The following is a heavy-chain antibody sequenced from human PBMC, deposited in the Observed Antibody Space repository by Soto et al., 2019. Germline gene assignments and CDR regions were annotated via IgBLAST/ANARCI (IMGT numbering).Heavy chain of an antibody. D-gene: IGHD1-1*01. CDR2: IYYSGST. CDR1: GDSIRSGNHY. V-gene: IGHV4-61*01. J-gene: IGHJ4*02. Sequence: SETLSLTCTVSGDSIRSGNHYWSWIRQPPGKGLEWIGYIYYSGSTDYNPSLKSRVTISGDTSKNQFSLKVSSVTAADTAVYYCARGTSWQLPFDYWGQGTLVTVSS. CDR3: ARGTSWQLPFDY.